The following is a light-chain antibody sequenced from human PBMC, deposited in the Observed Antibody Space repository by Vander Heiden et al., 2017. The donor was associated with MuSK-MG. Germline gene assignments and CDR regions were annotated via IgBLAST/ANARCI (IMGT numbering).Light chain of an antibody. CDR2: GAS. V-gene: IGKV3-20*01. CDR1: QSVSSSY. CDR3: QQYGTSPYT. Sequence: ILFTQSPGSLSLSPAETPTLSCRASQSVSSSYLTWYQQKPGQAPRLLIYGASSRDAGIPDRFSGSGSGTDFTLAISRLEPEDFAVYYCQQYGTSPYTFGQGTKLEIK. J-gene: IGKJ2*01.